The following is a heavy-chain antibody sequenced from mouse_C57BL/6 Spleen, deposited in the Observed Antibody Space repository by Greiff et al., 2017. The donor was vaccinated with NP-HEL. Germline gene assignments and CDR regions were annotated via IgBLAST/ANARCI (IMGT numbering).Heavy chain of an antibody. CDR3: TTGYYGSSTGFAY. J-gene: IGHJ3*01. D-gene: IGHD1-1*01. V-gene: IGHV14-1*01. Sequence: VQLQQSGAELVRPGASVKLSCTASGFNITDYYMHWVKQRPEQGLEWIGRIDPEAGDTEYAPKVQGKATMTADTSSNTAYLQLSSQTSEDTAVYCCTTGYYGSSTGFAYWGQGTLVTVSA. CDR1: GFNITDYY. CDR2: IDPEAGDT.